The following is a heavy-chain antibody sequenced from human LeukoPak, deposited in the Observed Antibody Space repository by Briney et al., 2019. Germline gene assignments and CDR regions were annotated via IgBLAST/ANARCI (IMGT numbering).Heavy chain of an antibody. J-gene: IGHJ4*02. D-gene: IGHD3-22*01. V-gene: IGHV1-46*01. CDR1: AYTFTSYY. Sequence: GASVKVSCKASAYTFTSYYMHWVRQAPGQGLEWMGIINLSGGSTSYAQKFQGRVTMTRDMSTSTAYMELRSLRSDDTAVYYCARDLDYYDSSGYYFPGMSDYWGQGTLVTVSS. CDR2: INLSGGST. CDR3: ARDLDYYDSSGYYFPGMSDY.